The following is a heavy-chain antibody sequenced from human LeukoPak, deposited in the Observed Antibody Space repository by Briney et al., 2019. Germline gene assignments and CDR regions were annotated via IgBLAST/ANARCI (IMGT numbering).Heavy chain of an antibody. D-gene: IGHD2-21*02. Sequence: SVKVTCKASGGTFSSYAISWVRQAPGQGLEWMGGIIPIFGTANYAQKFQGRVTITADESTSTAYMELSSLRSEDTAVYYCARGDPNCGGDCYAYYFDYWGQGTLVTVSS. CDR3: ARGDPNCGGDCYAYYFDY. CDR2: IIPIFGTA. V-gene: IGHV1-69*13. CDR1: GGTFSSYA. J-gene: IGHJ4*02.